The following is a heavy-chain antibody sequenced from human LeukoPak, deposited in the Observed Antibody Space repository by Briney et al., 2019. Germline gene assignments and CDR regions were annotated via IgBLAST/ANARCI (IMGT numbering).Heavy chain of an antibody. CDR3: ARDPAAEYYFDY. J-gene: IGHJ4*02. CDR1: GYTFTSYD. CDR2: MNPSSGNT. D-gene: IGHD2-2*01. Sequence: ASVKVSCKASGYTFTSYDINWVRQATGQGPEWMGWMNPSSGNTGFAQKFQGRVTMTRDTSTSTVYMELSSLRSEDTAVYYCARDPAAEYYFDYWGQGTLVTVSS. V-gene: IGHV1-8*01.